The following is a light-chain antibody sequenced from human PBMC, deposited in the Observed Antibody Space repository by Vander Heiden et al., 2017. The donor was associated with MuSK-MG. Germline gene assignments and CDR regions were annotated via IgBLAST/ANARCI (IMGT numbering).Light chain of an antibody. CDR2: YKSDADK. CDR1: SGINVGTYR. Sequence: QAVLTQPSSLSASPGASASLTCTLRSGINVGTYRIYWYQQKPGSPPQYLLRYKSDADKQQGSGVPSRFSGSKDASANAVTLLISGLQSEDDSYYYCMIWHSSAGGFGGGTKLTVI. J-gene: IGLJ3*02. V-gene: IGLV5-45*03. CDR3: MIWHSSAGG.